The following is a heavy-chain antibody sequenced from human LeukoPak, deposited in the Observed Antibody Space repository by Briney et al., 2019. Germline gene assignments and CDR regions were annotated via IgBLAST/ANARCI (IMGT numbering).Heavy chain of an antibody. Sequence: ASVKVSCRASGHTFIDYYLNWVRQAPGQGLEGMGWINPKSGGRNYAQKFQGRVTLTRDTSISTAYMELKSLRSDDTAIYYCARGGSSDYYFDYSTLDIWGQGTPVTVSS. CDR1: GHTFIDYY. J-gene: IGHJ6*02. D-gene: IGHD3-9*01. CDR2: INPKSGGR. V-gene: IGHV1-2*02. CDR3: ARGGSSDYYFDYSTLDI.